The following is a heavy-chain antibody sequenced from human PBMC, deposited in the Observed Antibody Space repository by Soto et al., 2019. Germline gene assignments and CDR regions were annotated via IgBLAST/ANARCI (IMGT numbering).Heavy chain of an antibody. Sequence: GASVKVSCQASGYTFTSYSMHWGRQAPGQRLEWMGWINAGNGNTKYSQKFQGRVTITRDTSASTAYMELSSLRSEDTAVYYCARVKLRFLEWGPDYWSQGTLVTVSS. CDR3: ARVKLRFLEWGPDY. J-gene: IGHJ4*02. D-gene: IGHD3-3*01. CDR2: INAGNGNT. CDR1: GYTFTSYS. V-gene: IGHV1-3*01.